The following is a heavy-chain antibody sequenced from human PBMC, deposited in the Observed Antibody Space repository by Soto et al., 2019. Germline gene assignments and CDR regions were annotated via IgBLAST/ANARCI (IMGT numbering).Heavy chain of an antibody. CDR1: GVSISSGKW. D-gene: IGHD3-22*01. CDR3: ARNLFDSRGYPPEV. V-gene: IGHV4-4*02. CDR2: IFHTGNT. Sequence: QVPLQESGPGLVKPSGTLSLTCTISGVSISSGKWWSWVRQPPGEALEWIGEIFHTGNTDYKPSLKSRVSILVDKSKNQFSLNLDSVTAADTAVYYCARNLFDSRGYPPEVWGQGILVTVSS. J-gene: IGHJ4*02.